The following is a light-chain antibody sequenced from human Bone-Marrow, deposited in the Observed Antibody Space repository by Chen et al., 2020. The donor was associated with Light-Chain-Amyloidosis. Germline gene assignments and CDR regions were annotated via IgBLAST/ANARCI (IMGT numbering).Light chain of an antibody. Sequence: PVLTQPPTASGTPGQRVTTHGSGSNSNIGGNTVNWYQQLPGTAPKLLIFANNQRPSGVPDRFSGSKSGTSASLAISGLQSEDEAVYSCAAWDDSLNGRVFGGGTKLTVL. CDR1: NSNIGGNT. V-gene: IGLV1-44*01. J-gene: IGLJ3*02. CDR3: AAWDDSLNGRV. CDR2: ANN.